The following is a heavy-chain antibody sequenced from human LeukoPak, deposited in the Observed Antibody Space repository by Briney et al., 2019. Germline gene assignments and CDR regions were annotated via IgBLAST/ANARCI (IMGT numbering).Heavy chain of an antibody. Sequence: GSLRLSCAASGFPFSNYGMHWVRQAPGKGLEWVATIRYDDGNTKNYADSVKGRFTISRDNSQDTLYLQMNDLRAEDTAVYYRAKSPYYDFWPFDYWGQGTLVTVSS. CDR2: IRYDDGNTK. J-gene: IGHJ4*02. CDR3: AKSPYYDFWPFDY. V-gene: IGHV3-30*02. CDR1: GFPFSNYG. D-gene: IGHD3-3*01.